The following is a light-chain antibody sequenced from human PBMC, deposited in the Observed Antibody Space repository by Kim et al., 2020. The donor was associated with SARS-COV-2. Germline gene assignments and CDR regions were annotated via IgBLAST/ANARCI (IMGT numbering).Light chain of an antibody. J-gene: IGKJ4*01. Sequence: DIQMTQSPSSLSASVGDRVSISCRASQSIATYLSWYHHKPGKAPKLLIYTASSLQFGVSSRFSGGGSGTSFSLTISSLQPEDFGTYYYQQTYSAALAFGGETEVDIK. V-gene: IGKV1-39*01. CDR1: QSIATY. CDR3: QQTYSAALA. CDR2: TAS.